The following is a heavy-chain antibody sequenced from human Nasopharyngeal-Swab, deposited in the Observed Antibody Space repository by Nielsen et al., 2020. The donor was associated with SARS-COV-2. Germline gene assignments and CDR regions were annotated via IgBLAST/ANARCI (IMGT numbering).Heavy chain of an antibody. D-gene: IGHD6-19*01. CDR2: INPSGGST. CDR3: ARGDFIAVAGTELFDY. Sequence: VKVSCMASGYTFTSYYMHWVRQAPGPGLEWMGIINPSGGSTSYAQKFQGRVTMTRDTSTSTVYMELSSLRSEDTAVYYCARGDFIAVAGTELFDYWGQGTLVTVSS. V-gene: IGHV1-46*01. CDR1: GYTFTSYY. J-gene: IGHJ4*02.